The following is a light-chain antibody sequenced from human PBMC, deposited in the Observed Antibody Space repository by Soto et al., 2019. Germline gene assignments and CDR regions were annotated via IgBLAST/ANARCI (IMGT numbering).Light chain of an antibody. CDR2: KAS. CDR3: QQYNSYPWT. Sequence: DIPMTQSPSTLSASVGDRVTITCRASQSISSWLAWYQQKPGKAPKLLIYKASSLESGVPSRFSGSGSGTELTLTISCLQPDDFATYYFQQYNSYPWTFGQGTKVEIK. J-gene: IGKJ1*01. V-gene: IGKV1-5*03. CDR1: QSISSW.